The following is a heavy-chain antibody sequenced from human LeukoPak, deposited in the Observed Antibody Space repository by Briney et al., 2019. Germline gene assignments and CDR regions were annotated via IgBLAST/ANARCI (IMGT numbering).Heavy chain of an antibody. J-gene: IGHJ4*02. V-gene: IGHV3-48*03. Sequence: PGGSLRLSCAASGFTFSSYAMNWVRQAPGKGLEWVSYISSSGSTIYYADSVKGRFTISRDNAKNSLYLQMNSLRAEDTAIYYCVRDRGTYRPIDYWGQGTLVTVSS. CDR3: VRDRGTYRPIDY. D-gene: IGHD1-26*01. CDR1: GFTFSSYA. CDR2: ISSSGSTI.